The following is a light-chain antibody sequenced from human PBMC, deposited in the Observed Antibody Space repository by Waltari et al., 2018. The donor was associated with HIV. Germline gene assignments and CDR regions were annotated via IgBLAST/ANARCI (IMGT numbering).Light chain of an antibody. CDR1: SSDVGGYNY. CDR3: SSYTSSSSVV. V-gene: IGLV2-14*01. Sequence: ALTQPASVSGSPGQSITISCTGTSSDVGGYNYVSWYQQHPGKAPKLMIYDVSKRPSGVSNRFSGSKSGNTASLTISGLQAEDEADYYCSSYTSSSSVVFGGGTKLTVL. CDR2: DVS. J-gene: IGLJ2*01.